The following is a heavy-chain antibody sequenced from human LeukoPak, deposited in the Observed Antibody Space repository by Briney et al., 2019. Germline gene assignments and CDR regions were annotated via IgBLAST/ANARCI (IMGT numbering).Heavy chain of an antibody. J-gene: IGHJ4*02. CDR3: ARHWDRDHVAGTNYFDY. V-gene: IGHV4-39*01. CDR1: GGSISSSSYY. Sequence: SETLSLTCTVSGGSISSSSYYWGWIRQPRGKGLEWIGRIYYSGSTYYKPSLKSRVTISVDTSKNQFSLKLSSVTAADTAVYYCARHWDRDHVAGTNYFDYWGQGTLVTVSS. CDR2: IYYSGST. D-gene: IGHD6-19*01.